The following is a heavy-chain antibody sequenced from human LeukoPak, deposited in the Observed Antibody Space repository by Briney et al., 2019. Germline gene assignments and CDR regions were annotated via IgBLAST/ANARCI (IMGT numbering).Heavy chain of an antibody. J-gene: IGHJ4*02. D-gene: IGHD3-10*01. Sequence: GGSLRLSCAASGFTFDDFAMHWVRQAPGKGLEWVSGISWNSGSIGYADSVKGRFTISRDNAKNSLYLQMNSLRAEDTAVYYCARGQSARLWFGETDYWGQGTLVTVSS. CDR2: ISWNSGSI. V-gene: IGHV3-9*01. CDR1: GFTFDDFA. CDR3: ARGQSARLWFGETDY.